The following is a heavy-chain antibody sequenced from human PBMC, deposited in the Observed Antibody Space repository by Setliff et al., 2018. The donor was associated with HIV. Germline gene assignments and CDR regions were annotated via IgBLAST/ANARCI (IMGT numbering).Heavy chain of an antibody. D-gene: IGHD6-19*01. CDR1: GGSISGHY. Sequence: SETLSLTCTVSGGSISGHYWSWIRQTPGKGLEWIGYVYSNGNTDYNPSLKSRVTISVDSSKNQFSLNLFSVTAADTAVYYCARPRRVRSRAWYWFDIWGQGTLVTVSS. CDR2: VYSNGNT. V-gene: IGHV4-59*08. J-gene: IGHJ5*02. CDR3: ARPRRVRSRAWYWFDI.